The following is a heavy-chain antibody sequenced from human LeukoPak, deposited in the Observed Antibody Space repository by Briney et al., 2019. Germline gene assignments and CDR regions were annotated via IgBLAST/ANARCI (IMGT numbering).Heavy chain of an antibody. J-gene: IGHJ6*02. V-gene: IGHV3-15*01. Sequence: KTGGSLRLSCAASGFTFSSYAMSWVRQAPGKGLEWVGRIKSKTDGGTTDYAAPVKGRFTISRDDSKNTLYLQMNSLKTEDTAVYYCTTDRGGLEWLSVMDVWGQGTTVTVSS. CDR1: GFTFSSYA. CDR3: TTDRGGLEWLSVMDV. D-gene: IGHD3-3*01. CDR2: IKSKTDGGTT.